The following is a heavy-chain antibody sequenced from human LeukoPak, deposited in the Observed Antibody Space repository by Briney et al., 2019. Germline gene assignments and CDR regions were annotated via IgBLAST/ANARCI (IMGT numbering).Heavy chain of an antibody. Sequence: ASVKVSCKASGYTFTSYGISWVRQAPGQGLEWMGWISAYSGNTNYAQNLQGRVTMTTDTSTSAAYMELRSLRSDDTAVYYCARDSPIDRVDYWGQGTLVTVSS. CDR2: ISAYSGNT. CDR3: ARDSPIDRVDY. V-gene: IGHV1-18*01. D-gene: IGHD3-10*01. CDR1: GYTFTSYG. J-gene: IGHJ4*02.